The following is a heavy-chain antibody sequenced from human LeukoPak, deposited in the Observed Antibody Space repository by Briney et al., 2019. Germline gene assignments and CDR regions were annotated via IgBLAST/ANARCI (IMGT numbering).Heavy chain of an antibody. CDR2: IYYNGNA. D-gene: IGHD3-3*01. Sequence: SETLSLTCTVSGGSISNYYWTWIRQPPGKGLEWIAFIYYNGNAHYNPSLKSRVTISVDTSKNQFSLKLSSVTAADTAVYYCAREEYYDFWSGYLNWGQGTLVTVSS. J-gene: IGHJ4*02. CDR3: AREEYYDFWSGYLN. V-gene: IGHV4-59*12. CDR1: GGSISNYY.